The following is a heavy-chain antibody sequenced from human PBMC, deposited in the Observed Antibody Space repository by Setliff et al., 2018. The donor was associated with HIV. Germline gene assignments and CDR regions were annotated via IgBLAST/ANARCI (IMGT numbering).Heavy chain of an antibody. CDR2: IYVDGST. Sequence: GESLKISCAASGFIVSRNYMSWVRQAPGKGLEWVSLIYVDGSTYYADSVKGRFTISRDSSNNTLYLQLNSLRAEDTAAYFCARGFWGGEGYSFFGSWGQGTLVTVSS. CDR1: GFIVSRNY. J-gene: IGHJ4*02. V-gene: IGHV3-53*01. D-gene: IGHD3-16*01. CDR3: ARGFWGGEGYSFFGS.